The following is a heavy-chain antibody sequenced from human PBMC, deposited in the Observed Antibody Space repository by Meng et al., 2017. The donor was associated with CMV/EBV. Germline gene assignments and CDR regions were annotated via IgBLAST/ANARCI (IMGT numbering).Heavy chain of an antibody. CDR3: AREYSYYGSGSDGSGY. Sequence: GESLKIPCAAPGFTFSDYYMSRVRQAPGKGLGWVSYISSSGRTIYYADSVKGRFTIYRNNAKNSLYLQMDSLRAEDTAVYYCAREYSYYGSGSDGSGYWGQGTLVTVSS. CDR2: ISSSGRTI. V-gene: IGHV3-11*01. J-gene: IGHJ4*02. D-gene: IGHD3-10*01. CDR1: GFTFSDYY.